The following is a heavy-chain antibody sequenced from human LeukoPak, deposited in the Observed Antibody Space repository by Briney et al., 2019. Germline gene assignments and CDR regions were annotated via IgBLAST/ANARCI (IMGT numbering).Heavy chain of an antibody. D-gene: IGHD5-18*01. CDR3: AKLTLETAMVGY. CDR1: GFTFSSCA. V-gene: IGHV3-30-3*02. CDR2: ISYDGSNK. Sequence: GGSPRLSCAASGFTFSSCAMHWVRQAPGKGLEWVAVISYDGSNKYYADSVKGRFTISRDNSKNTLYLQMNSLRAEDTAVYYCAKLTLETAMVGYWGQGTLVTVSS. J-gene: IGHJ4*02.